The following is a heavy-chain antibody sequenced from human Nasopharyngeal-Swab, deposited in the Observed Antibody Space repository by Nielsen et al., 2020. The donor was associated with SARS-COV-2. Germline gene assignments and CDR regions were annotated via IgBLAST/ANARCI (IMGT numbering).Heavy chain of an antibody. CDR3: TRLTYYYDSSSGG. V-gene: IGHV3-74*01. D-gene: IGHD3-22*01. J-gene: IGHJ4*02. CDR1: GFTFGNYW. Sequence: GESLKISCVASGFTFGNYWMHCVRQVPGKGLVWVSHINADGSSTTYADSVKGRFTISRDNAKNTLYLQMDNLRAEDTAVYYCTRLTYYYDSSSGGWGQGTLVTVSS. CDR2: INADGSST.